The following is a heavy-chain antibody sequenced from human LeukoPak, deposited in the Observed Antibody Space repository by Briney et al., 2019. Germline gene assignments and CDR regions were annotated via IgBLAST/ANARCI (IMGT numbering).Heavy chain of an antibody. CDR1: GFTFSSYS. Sequence: GSLRLSCAASGFTFSSYSMNWVRQAPGKGLEWVSSISSSSSYIYYADSVKGRFTISRDNAKNSLYLQMNSLRAEDTAVYYCASYSSGYYQVDYWGQGTLVTVSS. D-gene: IGHD3-22*01. CDR3: ASYSSGYYQVDY. V-gene: IGHV3-21*01. J-gene: IGHJ4*02. CDR2: ISSSSSYI.